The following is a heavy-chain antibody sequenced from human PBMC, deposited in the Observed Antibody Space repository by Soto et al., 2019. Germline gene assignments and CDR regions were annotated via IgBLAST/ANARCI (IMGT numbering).Heavy chain of an antibody. J-gene: IGHJ6*02. CDR1: GGTFSCYA. CDR3: ARGTRSGSYYYYGLDV. D-gene: IGHD1-26*01. Sequence: QVQLVQSGANVKKPGSSVKVSCKASGGTFSCYAISWVRQAPGQGLEWMGGIIPIFGTTNYARRFQGRVTITADKSTSTAYMELRSLRSEDTAVYYCARGTRSGSYYYYGLDVWGQGTTVTVSS. V-gene: IGHV1-69*06. CDR2: IIPIFGTT.